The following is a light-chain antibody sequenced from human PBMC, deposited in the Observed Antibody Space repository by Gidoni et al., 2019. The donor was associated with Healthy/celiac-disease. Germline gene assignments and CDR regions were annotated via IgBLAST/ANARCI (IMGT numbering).Light chain of an antibody. Sequence: SYELTQQPSVSVSLGQTASITGSGDKLGDKYACWYQQKPGQTPVLVIYQDSKRPSGIHERFSGANSGNTAALTISGTQAMDEADYYCQAWDGSTAVVFGGGTKLTVL. V-gene: IGLV3-1*01. CDR2: QDS. J-gene: IGLJ2*01. CDR1: KLGDKY. CDR3: QAWDGSTAVV.